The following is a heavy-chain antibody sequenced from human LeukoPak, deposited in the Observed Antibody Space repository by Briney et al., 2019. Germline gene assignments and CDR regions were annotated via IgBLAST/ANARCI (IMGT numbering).Heavy chain of an antibody. Sequence: ASVKVSCKASGYTFTSYGISWVRQAPGQGLEWMGWISAYNGNTNYAQKLKGRVTMTTDTSTSTAYMELRSLRSDDTAVYYCARVGYDILTGYYPYYYYGMDVWGQGTTVTVSS. CDR3: ARVGYDILTGYYPYYYYGMDV. CDR1: GYTFTSYG. D-gene: IGHD3-9*01. J-gene: IGHJ6*02. V-gene: IGHV1-18*01. CDR2: ISAYNGNT.